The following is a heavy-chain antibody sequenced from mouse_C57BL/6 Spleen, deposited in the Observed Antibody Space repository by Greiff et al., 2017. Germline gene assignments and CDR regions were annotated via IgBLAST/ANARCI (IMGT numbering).Heavy chain of an antibody. CDR1: GFSLTSYG. Sequence: VTLVASGPGLVQPSQSLSITCTVSGFSLTSYGVHWVRQSPGKGLEWLGVIWSGGSTDYHAAVIARRSISKDNSKRQVFFKMNSLQADDASIYYCARNEVYYEYDAWFAYWGQGTLVTVSA. V-gene: IGHV2-2*01. CDR3: ARNEVYYEYDAWFAY. CDR2: IWSGGST. J-gene: IGHJ3*01. D-gene: IGHD2-4*01.